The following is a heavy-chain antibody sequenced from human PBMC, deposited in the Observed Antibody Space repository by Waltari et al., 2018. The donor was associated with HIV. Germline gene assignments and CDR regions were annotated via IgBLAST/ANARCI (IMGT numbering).Heavy chain of an antibody. J-gene: IGHJ4*02. V-gene: IGHV7-4-1*02. Sequence: HVHMVHSGSELKKPAASVKVSCKASGYTFINYALNWVRQAPGQGLEWMGWINTNTGNPTYAQVFTGRFVFSLDTSVSTAYLQISSLKTEDTAVYYCARAREWELLYPIDYWGQGTLVTVS. CDR3: ARAREWELLYPIDY. D-gene: IGHD1-26*01. CDR1: GYTFINYA. CDR2: INTNTGNP.